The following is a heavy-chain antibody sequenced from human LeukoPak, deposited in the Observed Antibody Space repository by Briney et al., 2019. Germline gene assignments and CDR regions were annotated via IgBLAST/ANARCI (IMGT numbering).Heavy chain of an antibody. CDR3: ARGWLAAAGGSYYYMDV. CDR2: TYYKSKWYN. J-gene: IGHJ6*03. D-gene: IGHD6-13*01. CDR1: GDSVSSNSAT. Sequence: SQTLSLTCAISGDSVSSNSATWNWIRQSPSRGLEWLGRTYYKSKWYNDYAVSAKSRISINPDTSKNQFSLQLNSVDPEDAAVYYCARGWLAAAGGSYYYMDVWGKGITVTVSS. V-gene: IGHV6-1*01.